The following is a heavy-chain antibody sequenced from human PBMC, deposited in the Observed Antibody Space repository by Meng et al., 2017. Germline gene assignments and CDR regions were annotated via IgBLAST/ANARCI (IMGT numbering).Heavy chain of an antibody. CDR3: ARDFDY. CDR1: GFIFSNYE. Sequence: HVQVVGAGGAVVPPWRSLTLYCAASGFIFSNYEMHWVRQAPGKGLEWVACITKDGSRKYYLGSVRGRFTISRDNSKNTLYLEMNSLRSEDTALYYCARDFDYWGQGTLVTVSS. CDR2: ITKDGSRK. J-gene: IGHJ4*02. V-gene: IGHV3-30*16.